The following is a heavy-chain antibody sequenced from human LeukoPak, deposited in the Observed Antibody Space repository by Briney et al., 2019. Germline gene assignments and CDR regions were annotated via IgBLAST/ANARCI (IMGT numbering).Heavy chain of an antibody. CDR3: ARVYVTVVRGRWFDP. CDR2: IDHSGST. J-gene: IGHJ5*02. V-gene: IGHV4-34*01. D-gene: IGHD3-10*01. Sequence: SETLSLTCAVYAGSLSGYSWTWIRQPPGKGLEWIGEIDHSGSTNYNASLTSRVIISADTSQNQFSLKLTSVTVADTAVYYCARVYVTVVRGRWFDPWGQGTLVTVSS. CDR1: AGSLSGYS.